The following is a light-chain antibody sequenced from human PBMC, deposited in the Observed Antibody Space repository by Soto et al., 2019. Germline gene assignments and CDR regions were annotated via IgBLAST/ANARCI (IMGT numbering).Light chain of an antibody. CDR2: ATS. Sequence: EILLTQSPATLSLSPGEGATLSCRASQSVSSSFLAWYQQQPGQAPRLLIYATSRRAPGIPDRFSGSGSGPDFTLTISRLEPEDFAVYYCPQFDSSLTFGQGTKVEIK. CDR1: QSVSSSF. CDR3: PQFDSSLT. J-gene: IGKJ1*01. V-gene: IGKV3-20*01.